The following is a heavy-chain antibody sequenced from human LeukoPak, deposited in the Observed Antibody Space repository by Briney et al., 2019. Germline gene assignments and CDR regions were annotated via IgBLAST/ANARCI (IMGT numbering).Heavy chain of an antibody. CDR1: GFTFGDYA. J-gene: IGHJ6*02. CDR2: IRIKTYGGTT. V-gene: IGHV3-49*04. CDR3: TRGPIQLWRSYGMDV. Sequence: GGSLRLSCTASGFTFGDYAMSWVRQAPGKGLEWVGFIRIKTYGGTTEYAASVKGRLTISRDDLERIAYLQLNSLKTEDPAVYYCTRGPIQLWRSYGMDVWGQGTTVTVSS. D-gene: IGHD5-18*01.